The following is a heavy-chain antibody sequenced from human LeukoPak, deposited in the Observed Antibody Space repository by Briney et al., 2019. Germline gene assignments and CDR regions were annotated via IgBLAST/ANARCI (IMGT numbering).Heavy chain of an antibody. Sequence: ASVKVSCKASGYTFTGYCIHWVRQAPGQGLEWMGWINPNSGGKSYAQKFQGRVTMTGDTSISTGYLELSRLRSDDTAVYYCARDLDNYSGSGSYYNGDPLFQHWGQGTLVTVSS. V-gene: IGHV1-2*02. J-gene: IGHJ1*01. CDR3: ARDLDNYSGSGSYYNGDPLFQH. CDR1: GYTFTGYC. D-gene: IGHD3-10*01. CDR2: INPNSGGK.